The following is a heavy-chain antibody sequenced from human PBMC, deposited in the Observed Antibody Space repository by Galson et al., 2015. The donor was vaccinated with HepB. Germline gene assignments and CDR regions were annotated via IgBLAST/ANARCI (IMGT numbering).Heavy chain of an antibody. CDR3: ARDNYGDCGWNWYFDL. Sequence: SVKVSCKASGYTFTGYYMHWVRQAPGQGLEWMGRINPNSGGTNYAQKFQGRVTMTRDTSISTAYMELSRLRSDDTAVYYCARDNYGDCGWNWYFDLWGRGTLVTVSS. CDR2: INPNSGGT. CDR1: GYTFTGYY. J-gene: IGHJ2*01. D-gene: IGHD4-17*01. V-gene: IGHV1-2*06.